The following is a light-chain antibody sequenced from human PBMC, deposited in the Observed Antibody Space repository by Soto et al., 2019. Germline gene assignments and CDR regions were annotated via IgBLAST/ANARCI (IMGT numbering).Light chain of an antibody. Sequence: VMTQAPATLSVVPGERRTLSCLASETVATNLAWYQQRPGQAPRLXXSGASTRAAGISDRFRGSGSGTEFTLTISSLRSEDSAIYYCQQYFEWPPMTFGQGTKVDIK. V-gene: IGKV3-15*01. J-gene: IGKJ1*01. CDR3: QQYFEWPPMT. CDR1: ETVATN. CDR2: GAS.